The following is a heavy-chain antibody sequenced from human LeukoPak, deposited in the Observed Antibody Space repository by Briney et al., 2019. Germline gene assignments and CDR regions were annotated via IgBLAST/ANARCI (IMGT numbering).Heavy chain of an antibody. J-gene: IGHJ6*03. CDR3: ARDLIVGATFHYYYMDV. CDR2: IGSSGSTI. CDR1: GFTFSTYE. D-gene: IGHD1-26*01. V-gene: IGHV3-48*03. Sequence: GGSLRLSCEASGFTFSTYEMNWVRQTPGKGLEWVSCIGSSGSTIYYADSVKGRFTISRDNSKNTLYLQMNSLRAEDTAVYYCARDLIVGATFHYYYMDVWGKGTTVTVSS.